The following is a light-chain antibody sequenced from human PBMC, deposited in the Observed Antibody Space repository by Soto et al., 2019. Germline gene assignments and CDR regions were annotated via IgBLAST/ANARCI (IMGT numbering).Light chain of an antibody. CDR3: QSYDSSLSGWV. J-gene: IGLJ3*02. CDR2: ANS. Sequence: QSVLTQPPSVSGAPGQRVTISCAGSSSNIGAGYDVHWYQLLPGTAPKLLISANSNRPSGVPDRFSGSKSGTSASLTITGLQAEDEADYYCQSYDSSLSGWVFGGGTKLTVL. V-gene: IGLV1-40*01. CDR1: SSNIGAGYD.